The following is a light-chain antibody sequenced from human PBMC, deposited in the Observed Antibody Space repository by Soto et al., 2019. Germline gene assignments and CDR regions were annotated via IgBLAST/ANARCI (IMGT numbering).Light chain of an antibody. CDR2: DAS. Sequence: EIVMTQSPATVSVSPGERATLSCRASQSVSDKLAWYQQKPGQAPRLLIYDASNRATGIPARFSGSGSGTDFTLTISSLEPEDFAIYYCQQRSSWPLTFGQGTRLEIK. CDR1: QSVSDK. V-gene: IGKV3-11*01. CDR3: QQRSSWPLT. J-gene: IGKJ5*01.